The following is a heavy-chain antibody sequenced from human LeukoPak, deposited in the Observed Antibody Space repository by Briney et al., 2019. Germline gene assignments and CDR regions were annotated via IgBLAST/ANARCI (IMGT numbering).Heavy chain of an antibody. D-gene: IGHD2-2*01. V-gene: IGHV1-24*01. CDR2: FDPEDGET. CDR3: ATVPSVVVPAAISWALGY. Sequence: ASVKVSCKVSGYTLTELSMHWVRQAPGKGLEWMGGFDPEDGETIYAQKFQGRVTMTEDTSTDTAYMELSSLRSEDTAVYYCATVPSVVVPAAISWALGYWGQGTLVTVSS. CDR1: GYTLTELS. J-gene: IGHJ4*02.